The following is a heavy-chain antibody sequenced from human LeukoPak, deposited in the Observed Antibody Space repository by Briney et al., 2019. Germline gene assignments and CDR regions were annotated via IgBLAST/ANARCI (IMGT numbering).Heavy chain of an antibody. J-gene: IGHJ4*02. Sequence: GGSLRLSCAASGFTFSSYAMSWVRQAPGKGLEWVSGVSGSGGSTYYADSVKGRFTISRDNAKNSLYLQMNSLRAEDTAVYYCARVMITFGGVIVTPFDYWGQGTLVTVSS. V-gene: IGHV3-23*01. D-gene: IGHD3-16*02. CDR1: GFTFSSYA. CDR3: ARVMITFGGVIVTPFDY. CDR2: VSGSGGST.